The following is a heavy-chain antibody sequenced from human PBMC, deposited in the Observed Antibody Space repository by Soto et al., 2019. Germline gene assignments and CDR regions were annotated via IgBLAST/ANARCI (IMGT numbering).Heavy chain of an antibody. V-gene: IGHV1-46*03. CDR2: INPSGGST. D-gene: IGHD1-7*01. J-gene: IGHJ3*02. Sequence: GASVKVSCKASGYTFTSYYMHWVRQAPGQGLEWMGIINPSGGSTSYAQKFQGRVTMTRDTSTSTVYMELSSLRSEDTAVYYCARGITGTSLIVLAASDIWGQGTMVSGSS. CDR1: GYTFTSYY. CDR3: ARGITGTSLIVLAASDI.